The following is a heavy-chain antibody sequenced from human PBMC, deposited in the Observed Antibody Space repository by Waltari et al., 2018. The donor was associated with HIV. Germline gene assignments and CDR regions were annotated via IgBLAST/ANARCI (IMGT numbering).Heavy chain of an antibody. CDR3: AREGPYCSGGSRRCSDYYGMDV. J-gene: IGHJ6*02. CDR1: GFTFSSYS. D-gene: IGHD2-15*01. Sequence: PGGSLRLSCAASGFTFSSYSMNWVRQAPGKGLEWVSYISSSSSTIYYADSVKGRFTISRDNAKNSLYLQMNSLRAEDTAVYYCAREGPYCSGGSRRCSDYYGMDVWGQGTTVTVSS. V-gene: IGHV3-48*01. CDR2: ISSSSSTI.